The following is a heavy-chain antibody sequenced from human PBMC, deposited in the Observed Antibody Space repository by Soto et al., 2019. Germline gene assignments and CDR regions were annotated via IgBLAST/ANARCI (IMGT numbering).Heavy chain of an antibody. J-gene: IGHJ5*02. V-gene: IGHV4-59*08. CDR3: ACIWFGELSLPTRWFDP. CDR1: GGSISSCY. CDR2: IYYSGST. D-gene: IGHD3-10*01. Sequence: XXTLSLRCTVCGGSISSCYWRWIPQPPGKGLEWIGYIYYSGSTNYNPSLKSRVTISVDTSKNQFSLKLSSVTAAETAVYYCACIWFGELSLPTRWFDPWGQGTLVTVSS.